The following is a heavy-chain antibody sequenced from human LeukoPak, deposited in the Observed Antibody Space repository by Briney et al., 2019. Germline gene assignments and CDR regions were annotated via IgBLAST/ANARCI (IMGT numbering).Heavy chain of an antibody. Sequence: PGGSLRLSCAASGFTFSSYAMNWVRQAPGKGLEWVSAISGSGGSTYYVDSVKGRFTISRDNSKNTLYVQMNSLRAEDTAVYYCANLPQRPGRAVTTRFDYWGQGTLVTVSS. D-gene: IGHD4-17*01. V-gene: IGHV3-23*01. J-gene: IGHJ4*02. CDR3: ANLPQRPGRAVTTRFDY. CDR1: GFTFSSYA. CDR2: ISGSGGST.